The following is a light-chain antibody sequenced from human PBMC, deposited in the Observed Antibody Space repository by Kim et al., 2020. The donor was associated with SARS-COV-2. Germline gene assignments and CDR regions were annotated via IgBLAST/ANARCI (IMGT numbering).Light chain of an antibody. CDR2: YDS. CDR3: QVWDSSSDHVV. CDR1: SFGSQN. J-gene: IGLJ2*01. Sequence: SYELTQPPSVSVAPGKTATITCEGNSFGSQNVYWYQQKPGQAPVLVIHYDSERPSGIPDRVSGSNSGKTATLTISRVEAGDEADYYCQVWDSSSDHVVFGGGTQLTVL. V-gene: IGLV3-21*04.